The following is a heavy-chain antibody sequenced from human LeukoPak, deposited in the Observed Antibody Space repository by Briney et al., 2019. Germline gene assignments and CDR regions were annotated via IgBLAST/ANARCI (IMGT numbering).Heavy chain of an antibody. Sequence: GGTLRLSCAASGFTFSSYGMSWVRQAPGKGLEWVSAISGSGGSTYYADSVKGRFTISRDNSKNTLYLQMNSLRAEDTAVYYCARKADSGGQGDYWGPGTLVTVSS. V-gene: IGHV3-23*01. J-gene: IGHJ4*02. CDR2: ISGSGGST. CDR3: ARKADSGGQGDY. D-gene: IGHD3-22*01. CDR1: GFTFSSYG.